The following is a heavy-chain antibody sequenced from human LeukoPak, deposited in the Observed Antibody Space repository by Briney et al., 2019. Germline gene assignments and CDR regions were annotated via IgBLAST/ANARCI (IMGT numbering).Heavy chain of an antibody. CDR3: ARAYFYDSIGGEGMDV. Sequence: GGSLRLSCAASGFTFSSFAMTWVRQAPGTGLEWVSTLRSNGDTAYNADSVKGRFTISRNNSKNTVYLQMNILRVEDTAIYYCARAYFYDSIGGEGMDVWGQGTTVTVSS. J-gene: IGHJ6*02. V-gene: IGHV3-23*01. CDR2: LRSNGDTA. D-gene: IGHD3-22*01. CDR1: GFTFSSFA.